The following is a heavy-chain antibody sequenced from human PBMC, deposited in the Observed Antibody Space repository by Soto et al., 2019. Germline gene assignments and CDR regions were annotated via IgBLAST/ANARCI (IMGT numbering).Heavy chain of an antibody. V-gene: IGHV4-31*03. CDR2: IYYSGST. CDR3: ARWGGSSGWSYFDY. J-gene: IGHJ4*02. CDR1: GGSISSGGYY. Sequence: SETLSLTCTVSGGSISSGGYYWSWIRQHPGKGLEWIGYIYYSGSTYYNPSLKSRVTISVDTSKNQFSLKLSSVTAADTAVYYCARWGGSSGWSYFDYWGQGTLVTVSS. D-gene: IGHD6-19*01.